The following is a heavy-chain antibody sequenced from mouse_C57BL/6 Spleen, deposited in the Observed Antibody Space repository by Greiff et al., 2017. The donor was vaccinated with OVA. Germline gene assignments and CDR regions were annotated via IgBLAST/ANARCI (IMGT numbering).Heavy chain of an antibody. V-gene: IGHV3-6*01. CDR1: GYSITSGYY. Sequence: DVQLQESGPGLVKPSQSLSLTCSVTGYSITSGYYWNWIRQFPGNKLEWMGYISYDGSNNYNPSLKNRISISRDTSKNQFFLKLNSVTTEDTATYYCARDLYYSNQGDYAMDYWGQGTSVTVSS. D-gene: IGHD2-5*01. CDR2: ISYDGSN. CDR3: ARDLYYSNQGDYAMDY. J-gene: IGHJ4*01.